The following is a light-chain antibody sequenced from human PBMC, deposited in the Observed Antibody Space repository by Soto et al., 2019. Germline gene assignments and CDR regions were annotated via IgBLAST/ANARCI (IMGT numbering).Light chain of an antibody. CDR1: SSDIGSYNY. CDR3: CSFAGTFPFL. V-gene: IGLV2-11*01. Sequence: QSALTQPRSVSGSPGQSVTISCTGTSSDIGSYNYVSWYQQHPGKAPKLMLYDVTVRPSGVPNRFSGSKSGTTASLTISGLQAEDEADYFCCSFAGTFPFLFGGGTKLTVL. J-gene: IGLJ2*01. CDR2: DVT.